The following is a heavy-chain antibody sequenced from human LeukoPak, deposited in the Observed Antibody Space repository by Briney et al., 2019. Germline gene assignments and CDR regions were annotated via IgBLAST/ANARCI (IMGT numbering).Heavy chain of an antibody. J-gene: IGHJ4*02. CDR2: IYPGDSDT. CDR1: GYSFTSYW. CDR3: ARLTGIVVVPAAMFGPPDY. Sequence: GESLKISCKGSGYSFTSYWIGWVRQMPGKGLGWMGIIYPGDSDTRYSPSFQGQVTISADKSISTAYLRWSSLKASDTAMYYCARLTGIVVVPAAMFGPPDYWGQGTLVTVSS. V-gene: IGHV5-51*01. D-gene: IGHD2-2*01.